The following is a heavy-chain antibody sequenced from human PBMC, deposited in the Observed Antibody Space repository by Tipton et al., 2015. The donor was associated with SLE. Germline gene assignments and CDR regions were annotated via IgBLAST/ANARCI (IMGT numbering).Heavy chain of an antibody. D-gene: IGHD3-10*01. CDR3: ATPGYFGSGSSVSY. J-gene: IGHJ4*02. CDR2: LYYSGYT. V-gene: IGHV4-39*07. Sequence: TLSLTCSVSGGSISSRSYYWGWIRQPPGKGLEWIGSLYYSGYTYYNPSLKSRVTMSIDTSKNHFSLKLSSVTAADTAVYYCATPGYFGSGSSVSYWGQGMLVTISS. CDR1: GGSISSRSYY.